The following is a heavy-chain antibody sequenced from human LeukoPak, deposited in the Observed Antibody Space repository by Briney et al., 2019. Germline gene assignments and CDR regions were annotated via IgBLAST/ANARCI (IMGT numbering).Heavy chain of an antibody. D-gene: IGHD5-18*01. CDR3: AKDFPAIPVATFDP. Sequence: SGGSLRLSCAASGFTFSCCGMHWVRQAPGKGLEWVAVISYDGNDKYYADSVKGRFTISRDNSKNTLYLQMNSLRTEDTAVYYCAKDFPAIPVATFDPWGQGTLVTVSS. CDR2: ISYDGNDK. V-gene: IGHV3-30*18. CDR1: GFTFSCCG. J-gene: IGHJ5*02.